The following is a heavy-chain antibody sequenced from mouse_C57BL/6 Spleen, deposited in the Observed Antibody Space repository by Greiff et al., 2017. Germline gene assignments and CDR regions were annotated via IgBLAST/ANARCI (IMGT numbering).Heavy chain of an antibody. CDR2: IDPEDGET. J-gene: IGHJ2*01. Sequence: VQLQQSGAELVKPGASVKLSCTASGFNIKDYYMHWVKQRTEQGLEWIGRIDPEDGETKYAPKFPGKATITADTSSNTAYLPLSSLTSEDTAVYYCARSGSSGYFDYWGQGTTLTVSS. D-gene: IGHD3-2*02. CDR1: GFNIKDYY. V-gene: IGHV14-2*01. CDR3: ARSGSSGYFDY.